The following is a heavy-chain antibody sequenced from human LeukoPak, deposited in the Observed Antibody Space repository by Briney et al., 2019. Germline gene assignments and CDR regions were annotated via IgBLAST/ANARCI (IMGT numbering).Heavy chain of an antibody. CDR2: IYYSGST. D-gene: IGHD5-12*01. Sequence: PSETLSLTCTVSGGSVSSRSYYWSWIRQPPGKGLEWIGYIYYSGSTNYNPSLKSRVTISVDTSKNQFSLKLSSVTAADTAVYYCARDVGYSGYLDYWGQGTLVTVSS. V-gene: IGHV4-61*01. CDR1: GGSVSSRSYY. J-gene: IGHJ4*02. CDR3: ARDVGYSGYLDY.